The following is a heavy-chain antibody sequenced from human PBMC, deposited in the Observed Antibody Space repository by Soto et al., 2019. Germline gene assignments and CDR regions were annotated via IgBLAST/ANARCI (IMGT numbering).Heavy chain of an antibody. V-gene: IGHV3-33*01. D-gene: IGHD3-22*01. Sequence: QVQLVESGGGVVQPGRSLRLSCAASGFTFSSYGMHWVRQATGKGLEWVAVIWYDGSNKYYADSVKCRFTISRDNSKNTLYLQMNRLRAEDTAVYYCARGPKTTYYYDSSGYSNFDYWGQGTLVTGSS. J-gene: IGHJ4*02. CDR3: ARGPKTTYYYDSSGYSNFDY. CDR1: GFTFSSYG. CDR2: IWYDGSNK.